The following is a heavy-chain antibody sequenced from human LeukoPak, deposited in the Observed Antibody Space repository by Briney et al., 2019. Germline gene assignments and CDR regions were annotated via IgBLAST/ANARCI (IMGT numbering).Heavy chain of an antibody. CDR1: GFTFSNYW. J-gene: IGHJ4*02. Sequence: GGSLRLSCAASGFTFSNYWMSWVRQAPGKGLEWVANINQDSSEIFYVDSVKGRFTISRDNAKNSLYLQMNSLRAEDTAVYYCATIQLFKFDYWGQGTLVTVSS. V-gene: IGHV3-7*01. D-gene: IGHD5-18*01. CDR3: ATIQLFKFDY. CDR2: INQDSSEI.